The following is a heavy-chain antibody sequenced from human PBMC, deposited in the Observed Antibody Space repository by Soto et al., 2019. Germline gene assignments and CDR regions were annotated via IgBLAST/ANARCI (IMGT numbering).Heavy chain of an antibody. CDR3: AKNSEKYGDSKCDY. J-gene: IGHJ4*02. CDR1: GFTFSSSA. V-gene: IGHV3-23*01. CDR2: VSDSGGST. Sequence: EVQLLESGGGLVQPGGSLRLSCAASGFTFSSSAMSWFRQAPGEGLEWVSAVSDSGGSTYYADSVKGRFTISRDNSKNTLYLHMSSLRAEDTAVYYCAKNSEKYGDSKCDYWGQGTLVTVSS. D-gene: IGHD4-17*01.